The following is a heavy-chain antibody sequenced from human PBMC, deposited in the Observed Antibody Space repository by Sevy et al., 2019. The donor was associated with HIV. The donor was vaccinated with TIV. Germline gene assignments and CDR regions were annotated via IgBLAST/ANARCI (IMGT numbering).Heavy chain of an antibody. J-gene: IGHJ4*02. CDR1: GFTSSNYG. V-gene: IGHV3-33*01. CDR2: IWHDGSNR. D-gene: IGHD3-22*01. CDR3: ATDQYYYDSSGYYYAQYYFDY. Sequence: GGSLRLSCAASGFTSSNYGMHWVRQAPGKGLEWVAVIWHDGSNRYYSDSVKGRFTISRDNSKNTLYLQMNSLRAEDTAVYYCATDQYYYDSSGYYYAQYYFDYWGQGTLVTVSS.